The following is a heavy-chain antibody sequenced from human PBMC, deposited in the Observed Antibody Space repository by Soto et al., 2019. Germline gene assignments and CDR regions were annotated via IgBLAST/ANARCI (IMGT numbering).Heavy chain of an antibody. CDR3: ARLGARSYYYGVDV. D-gene: IGHD3-16*01. CDR2: IYYSGST. Sequence: PSETLSLTCTVSGDSVSSGSFYWSWIRQPPGKGLEWIGYIYYSGSTNYNPSLKSRVTISMDTSKNQFSLKLTSVTAADTAVYYCARLGARSYYYGVDVWGQGTTVTVSS. CDR1: GDSVSSGSFY. V-gene: IGHV4-61*01. J-gene: IGHJ6*02.